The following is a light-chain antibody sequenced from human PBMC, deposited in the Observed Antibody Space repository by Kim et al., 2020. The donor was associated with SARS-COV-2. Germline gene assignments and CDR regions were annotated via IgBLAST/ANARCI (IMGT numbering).Light chain of an antibody. J-gene: IGKJ1*01. CDR2: LGS. V-gene: IGKV2-28*01. CDR1: QSLLHTNGQNY. Sequence: DIVMTQSPLSLSVTPGEPASISCRSSQSLLHTNGQNYLDWYLQNPGQTPQLLIYLGSNRASGVPDRFSGSGSGTDFTLKISRVEAEEAGVYYCRQGVSTRTFGQGTPVDIK. CDR3: RQGVSTRT.